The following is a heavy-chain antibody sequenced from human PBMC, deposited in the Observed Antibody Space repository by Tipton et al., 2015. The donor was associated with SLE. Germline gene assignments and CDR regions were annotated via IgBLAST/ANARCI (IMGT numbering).Heavy chain of an antibody. D-gene: IGHD6-6*01. CDR1: GYTFTGYY. CDR2: INPNSGGT. J-gene: IGHJ2*01. CDR3: ARSVQGSNWYFEL. V-gene: IGHV1-2*02. Sequence: QSGPEVKKPGASVKVSCKASGYTFTGYYMHWVRQAPGQGLEWMGWINPNSGGTNYAQKFQGRVTMTRDTSISTAYMGLSRLRSGGTAVYYCARSVQGSNWYFELWGHGTLVTVSS.